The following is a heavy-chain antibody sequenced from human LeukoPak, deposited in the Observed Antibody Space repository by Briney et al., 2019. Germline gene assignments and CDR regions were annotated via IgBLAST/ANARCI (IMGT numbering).Heavy chain of an antibody. CDR1: GFTISTYG. CDR3: AKSVYHSGNY. V-gene: IGHV3-23*01. D-gene: IGHD3-10*01. Sequence: GGSLRLSCAASGFTISTYGMSWVRQAPGKGLEWVPSISGGTTYYADSVKGRFTISRDNSKNTVSLQMNSLRAEDTAVYYCAKSVYHSGNYWGQGTLVTVSS. CDR2: ISGGTT. J-gene: IGHJ4*02.